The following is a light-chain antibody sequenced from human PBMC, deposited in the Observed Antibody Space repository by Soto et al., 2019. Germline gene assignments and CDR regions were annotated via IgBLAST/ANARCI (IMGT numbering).Light chain of an antibody. CDR2: EVI. J-gene: IGLJ1*01. CDR3: SSYAGSNTPYV. Sequence: QSALTKPPSASRSPGQSVTISCTGTSSVVGGYNDVSWYQHHPGNSPKLMIYEVIKRTSGVPDRFSGSKTGTTTSLTVSGLQAEDEADYYCSSYAGSNTPYVFGTGTKVTVL. CDR1: SSVVGGYND. V-gene: IGLV2-8*01.